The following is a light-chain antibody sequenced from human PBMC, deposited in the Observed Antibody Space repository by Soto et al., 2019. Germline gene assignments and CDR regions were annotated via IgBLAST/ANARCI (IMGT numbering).Light chain of an antibody. V-gene: IGLV3-21*04. CDR2: YDS. CDR1: NIGSKS. CDR3: QVWDISSDHRLV. Sequence: SSELTQPPSVSVAPGKTARITCGGDNIGSKSVHWYQQKPGQAPVLVISYDSDRPSGIPERFSGSNSGNTATLTISRVGAGDEADYYCQVWDISSDHRLVFGGGTKLTVL. J-gene: IGLJ3*02.